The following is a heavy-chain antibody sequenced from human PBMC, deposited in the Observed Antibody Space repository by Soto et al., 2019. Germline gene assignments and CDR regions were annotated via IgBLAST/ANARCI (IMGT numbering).Heavy chain of an antibody. CDR3: AKDQYGMVAASFDY. CDR2: ISWNSGSI. Sequence: GGSLRLSCAASGFTFDDYAMHWVRQAPGKGLEWVSGISWNSGSIGYADSVKGRFTISRDNAKNSLYLQMNSLRAEDTALYYCAKDQYGMVAASFDYWGQGTLVTVSS. J-gene: IGHJ4*02. D-gene: IGHD2-15*01. V-gene: IGHV3-9*01. CDR1: GFTFDDYA.